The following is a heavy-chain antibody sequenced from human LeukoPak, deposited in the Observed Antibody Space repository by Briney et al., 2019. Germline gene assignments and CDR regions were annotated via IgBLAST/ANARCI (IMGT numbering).Heavy chain of an antibody. D-gene: IGHD4-17*01. J-gene: IGHJ6*04. Sequence: GESLKISCKGSGYSFTSYWISCVRQMPGRGLEWRGRIDPSDSYTNYSPSFQGHVTISADKSISTAYLQWSSLKASDTAMYYCARHDYGDLLNYYGMDVWGKGTTVTASS. CDR1: GYSFTSYW. V-gene: IGHV5-10-1*01. CDR3: ARHDYGDLLNYYGMDV. CDR2: IDPSDSYT.